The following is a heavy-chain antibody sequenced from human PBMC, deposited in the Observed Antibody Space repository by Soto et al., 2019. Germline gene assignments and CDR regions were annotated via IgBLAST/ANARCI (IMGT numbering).Heavy chain of an antibody. CDR3: ARTAAEYYSYYYGMDV. J-gene: IGHJ6*02. V-gene: IGHV3-30-3*01. CDR1: GFTFSSYA. D-gene: IGHD6-25*01. Sequence: QVQLVESGGGVVQPGRSLRLSCAASGFTFSSYAMHWVRQAPGKGLEWVAVISYDGSNKYYADSVKGRFTIARDNSKNTLYLQMNRLRAEDTAVYYCARTAAEYYSYYYGMDVWGQGTTVTVSS. CDR2: ISYDGSNK.